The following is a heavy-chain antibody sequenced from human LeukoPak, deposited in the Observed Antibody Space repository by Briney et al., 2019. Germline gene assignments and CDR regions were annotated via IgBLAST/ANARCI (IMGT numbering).Heavy chain of an antibody. V-gene: IGHV1-18*01. J-gene: IGHJ4*02. D-gene: IGHD2-15*01. CDR3: ARAGYCSGGSCTGTVDY. CDR1: GYTFTSYG. CDR2: ISAYNGNT. Sequence: ASVKVSCKASGYTFTSYGISWVRQAPGQGLEWMGWISAYNGNTNYAQKLQGRVTTTTDTSTSTAYMELRSLRSDDTAVYYCARAGYCSGGSCTGTVDYWGQGTLVTVSS.